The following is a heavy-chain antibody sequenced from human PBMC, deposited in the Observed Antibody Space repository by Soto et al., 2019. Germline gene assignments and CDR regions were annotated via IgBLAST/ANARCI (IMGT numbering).Heavy chain of an antibody. D-gene: IGHD5-18*01. CDR2: IYYSGST. CDR3: AREEYSYGLIDY. J-gene: IGHJ4*02. V-gene: IGHV4-31*03. Sequence: SETLSLTCTVSGGSISSGGYYWSWIRQHPGKGLEWIGYIYYSGSTYYNPSLKSRVTISVDTSKNQFSLKLSSVTAADTAVYYCAREEYSYGLIDYWGQGTLVTVSS. CDR1: GGSISSGGYY.